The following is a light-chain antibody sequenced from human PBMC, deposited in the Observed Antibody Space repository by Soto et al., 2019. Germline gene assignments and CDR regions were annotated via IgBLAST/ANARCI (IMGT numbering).Light chain of an antibody. V-gene: IGKV3-15*01. CDR3: QQYNNWPLYT. CDR1: QSVSSN. Sequence: EIVMTQSPATLSVSPGERATLSCRASQSVSSNLAWYQHKPGQAPRLLIYGASTRATGIPARFSGSGSGTDFTLTVSSLQSEDFAVYYCQQYNNWPLYTFGQGTKVDI. CDR2: GAS. J-gene: IGKJ2*01.